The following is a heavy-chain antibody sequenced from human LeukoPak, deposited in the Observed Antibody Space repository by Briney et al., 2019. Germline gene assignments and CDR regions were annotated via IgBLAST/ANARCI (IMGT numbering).Heavy chain of an antibody. D-gene: IGHD3-3*02. Sequence: PSGTLSLTCAVSGGSISSSNWWSWVRQPPGKGLEWIGRIYTSGSTNYNPSLKSRVTMSVDTSKNQFSLKLSSVTAADTAVYYCARGHFWSDSTYYYYYMDVWGKGTTVTVSS. J-gene: IGHJ6*03. CDR1: GGSISSSNW. V-gene: IGHV4-4*02. CDR2: IYTSGST. CDR3: ARGHFWSDSTYYYYYMDV.